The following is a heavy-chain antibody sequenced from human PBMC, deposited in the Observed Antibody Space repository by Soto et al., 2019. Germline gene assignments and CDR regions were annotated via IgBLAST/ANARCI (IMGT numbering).Heavy chain of an antibody. CDR3: AKDQLAYCGGDCSDFDC. D-gene: IGHD2-21*02. CDR2: ISGSGGST. Sequence: GGSLRLSCAASGFAFSSYAMSWVRQAPGKGLEWVSAISGSGGSTYYADSVKGRFTISRDNSKNTLYLQMNSLRAEDTAVYYCAKDQLAYCGGDCSDFDCWGQGTLVTVS. CDR1: GFAFSSYA. J-gene: IGHJ4*02. V-gene: IGHV3-23*01.